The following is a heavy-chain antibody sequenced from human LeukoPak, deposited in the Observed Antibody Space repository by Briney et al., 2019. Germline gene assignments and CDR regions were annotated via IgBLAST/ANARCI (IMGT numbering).Heavy chain of an antibody. V-gene: IGHV3-23*01. CDR1: GFTFSSYA. Sequence: PGGSLRLSCAASGFTFSSYAMSWVRQAPGKGLEWVSGISGSGGSTYYADSVKGRFTISRDNSKNTLYPQMNSLRAEDTAVYYCAKDGGSLGEVRDWGQGTLVTVSS. CDR3: AKDGGSLGEVRD. D-gene: IGHD3-16*01. J-gene: IGHJ4*02. CDR2: ISGSGGST.